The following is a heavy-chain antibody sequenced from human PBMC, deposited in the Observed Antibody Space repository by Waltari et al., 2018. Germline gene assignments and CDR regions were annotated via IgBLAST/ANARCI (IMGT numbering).Heavy chain of an antibody. D-gene: IGHD6-19*01. CDR1: GFPVVCYA. Sequence: EVQLVESGGSVVRPGGSPSLACDTSGFPVVCYAIGWVRQVPGKGLEWVAVINWPVGTTGYADSVKGRFTISRDNAKNSLYLEMNSLRAEDTAVYYCARVKEGRGWFLYYGMDVWGQGTTVTVSS. CDR2: INWPVGTT. CDR3: ARVKEGRGWFLYYGMDV. J-gene: IGHJ6*02. V-gene: IGHV3-20*04.